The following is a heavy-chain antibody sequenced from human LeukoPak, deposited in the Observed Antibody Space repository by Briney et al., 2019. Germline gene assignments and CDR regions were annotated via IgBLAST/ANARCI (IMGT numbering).Heavy chain of an antibody. J-gene: IGHJ6*04. Sequence: GGSLRLSCAASGFTFNNYAMTWVREAPGKGREWVLAVSGRGDATYYADSVKGRFTISRDDSKNTLYLQMNSLRAEDTAVYHCAKAPPAATNYYYGMDVWGKGTTVTVSS. CDR2: VSGRGDAT. D-gene: IGHD2-15*01. CDR1: GFTFNNYA. CDR3: AKAPPAATNYYYGMDV. V-gene: IGHV3-23*01.